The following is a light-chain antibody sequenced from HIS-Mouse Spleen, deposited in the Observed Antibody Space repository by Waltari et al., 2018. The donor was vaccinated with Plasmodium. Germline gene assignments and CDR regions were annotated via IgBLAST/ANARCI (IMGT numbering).Light chain of an antibody. Sequence: SYELTQPPSVSVAPGQPARIHCSGDALPNKSYYWYQQKAGQAPVLVIYEDSKRPSGIPERFSGSSSGTMATLTISGAQVEDEADYYCYSTDSSGNHRVFGGGTKLTVL. CDR2: EDS. V-gene: IGLV3-10*01. J-gene: IGLJ3*02. CDR1: ALPNKS. CDR3: YSTDSSGNHRV.